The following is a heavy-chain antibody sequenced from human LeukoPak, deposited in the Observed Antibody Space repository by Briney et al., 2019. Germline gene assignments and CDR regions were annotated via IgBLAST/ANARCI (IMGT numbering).Heavy chain of an antibody. D-gene: IGHD5-18*01. CDR3: ARDKDTAILFFDY. CDR2: ISSSSSYI. Sequence: PGGSLRLSRAASGFTFSSYSMNWVRQAPGKGLEWVSSISSSSSYIYYADSVKGRFTISRDNAKNSLYLQMNSLRAEDTAVYYCARDKDTAILFFDYWGQGALVTVSS. J-gene: IGHJ4*02. V-gene: IGHV3-21*01. CDR1: GFTFSSYS.